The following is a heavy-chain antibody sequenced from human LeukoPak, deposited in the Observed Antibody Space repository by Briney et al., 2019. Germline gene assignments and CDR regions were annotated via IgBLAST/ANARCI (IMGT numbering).Heavy chain of an antibody. J-gene: IGHJ3*02. CDR2: ISAYNGDT. V-gene: IGHV1-18*01. CDR3: ARDSTHYYDGSGYYADAFDI. CDR1: GYTFTSYG. D-gene: IGHD3-22*01. Sequence: ASVKVSCKASGYTFTSYGISWVRQAPGQGLEWMGWISAYNGDTNYAQKLQGRVTMTTDTSTSTAYMELRSLRSDDTAVYYCARDSTHYYDGSGYYADAFDIWGQGTMVTVSS.